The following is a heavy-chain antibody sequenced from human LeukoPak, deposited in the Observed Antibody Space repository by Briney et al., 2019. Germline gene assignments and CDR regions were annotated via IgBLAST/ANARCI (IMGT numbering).Heavy chain of an antibody. CDR1: GYTFTGYY. CDR2: INPNSGGT. J-gene: IGHJ5*02. CDR3: ARDKVVVRRNWFDP. D-gene: IGHD2-15*01. V-gene: IGHV1-2*06. Sequence: ASVKVPCKASGYTFTGYYMHWVRQAPGQGLAWMGRINPNSGGTNYAQKFQGRVTITRDTSISTAYMELSSLRSDDTAVYYCARDKVVVRRNWFDPWGQGNLVTVSS.